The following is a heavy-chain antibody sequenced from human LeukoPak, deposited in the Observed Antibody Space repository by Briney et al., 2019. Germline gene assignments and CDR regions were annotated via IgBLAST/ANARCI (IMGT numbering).Heavy chain of an antibody. J-gene: IGHJ4*02. V-gene: IGHV1-2*02. CDR3: ARNPWSIAAAGEADY. Sequence: GASVKVSCKASGYTFTGYYMHWVRQAPGQGLEWMGWINPNSGGTNYAQKFQGRVTMTRDTSISTAYMELSRLRSDDTAVYYCARNPWSIAAAGEADYWGQGTLVTVSS. CDR1: GYTFTGYY. D-gene: IGHD6-13*01. CDR2: INPNSGGT.